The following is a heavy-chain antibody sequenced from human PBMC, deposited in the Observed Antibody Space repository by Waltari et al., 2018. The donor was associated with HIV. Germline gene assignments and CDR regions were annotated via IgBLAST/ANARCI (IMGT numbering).Heavy chain of an antibody. V-gene: IGHV3-23*01. Sequence: EVQLLESGGGLVQPGGSLRLSCSISGFIFSNYAMSWVRPAPGKGLEWVSTIRSIGDTTYYADSVKGRFTTTRANSKDTLYLQMNSLRAEDTAVYYCAKDSMGAIDVEDYFDFWGQGTLVTVSS. CDR2: IRSIGDTT. D-gene: IGHD1-26*01. J-gene: IGHJ4*02. CDR1: GFIFSNYA. CDR3: AKDSMGAIDVEDYFDF.